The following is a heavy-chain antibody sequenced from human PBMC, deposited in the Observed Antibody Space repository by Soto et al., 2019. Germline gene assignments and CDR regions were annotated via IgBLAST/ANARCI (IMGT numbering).Heavy chain of an antibody. D-gene: IGHD2-21*02. CDR1: GGSISSYY. J-gene: IGHJ6*02. V-gene: IGHV4-59*01. CDR3: ARGVVTPGDYYYYGMDV. Sequence: PSETLSLTCTVSGGSISSYYWSWIRQPPGKGLEWIGYIYYSGSTNYNPSLKSRVTISVDTSKNQFSLKLSSVTAADTAVYYCARGVVTPGDYYYYGMDVWGQGTTVTVSS. CDR2: IYYSGST.